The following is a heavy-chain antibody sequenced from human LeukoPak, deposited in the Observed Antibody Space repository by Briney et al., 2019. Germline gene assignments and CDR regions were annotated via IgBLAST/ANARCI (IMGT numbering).Heavy chain of an antibody. CDR2: ISGGGGST. CDR3: AKDQYYDSSGSLYFNY. D-gene: IGHD3-22*01. J-gene: IGHJ4*02. CDR1: GFTFSSYA. Sequence: GGSLRLSCAASGFTFSSYAMSWVRQAPGKGLEWVSAISGGGGSTYYADSVNGRFTISRDNSKNTLYLQMNSLRAEDTAVYYCAKDQYYDSSGSLYFNYWGQGTLVTVSS. V-gene: IGHV3-23*01.